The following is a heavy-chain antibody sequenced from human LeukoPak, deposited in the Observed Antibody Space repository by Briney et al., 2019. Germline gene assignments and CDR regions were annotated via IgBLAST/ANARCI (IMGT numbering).Heavy chain of an antibody. V-gene: IGHV4-61*02. CDR1: GRSFSIGSYY. D-gene: IGHD2-21*01. J-gene: IGHJ3*02. CDR2: IYTSEST. CDR3: ARTYCGGDCYSMLGPNDAFDI. Sequence: SETLSLTCTVSGRSFSIGSYYWSWIRRPAGKGREWIWRIYTSESTNYNPSLKSRVTISVDTSKNQFSLKLSSVTAADTAVYYCARTYCGGDCYSMLGPNDAFDIWGQGTMVTVSS.